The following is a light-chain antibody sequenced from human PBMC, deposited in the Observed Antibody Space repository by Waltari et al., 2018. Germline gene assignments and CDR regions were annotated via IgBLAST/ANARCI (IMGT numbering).Light chain of an antibody. V-gene: IGKV2-28*01. CDR2: LIS. Sequence: IVTAQSPLSLSVTPGEPASISCRSSQSLLHSSGNTFLDWYLQKPGQSPQLLIYLISNRASGVPDRFSGSGSGTDFTLKISRVEAEDVGVYFCMQARQTPWTFGQGTKVEIK. CDR3: MQARQTPWT. CDR1: QSLLHSSGNTF. J-gene: IGKJ1*01.